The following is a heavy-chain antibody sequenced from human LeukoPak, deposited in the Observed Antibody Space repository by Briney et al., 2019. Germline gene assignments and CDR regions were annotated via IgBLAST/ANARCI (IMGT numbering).Heavy chain of an antibody. CDR1: GYTFTGYY. J-gene: IGHJ3*02. CDR3: AREGITTPGAFVI. Sequence: ASVKVSCKASGYTFTGYYMHWVRQAPGQGLEWMGWINPNSGGTNYAQKFQGRVTMTRDTSISTAYMELSRLRSDNTAVYYCAREGITTPGAFVIWGQGTMVTVSS. V-gene: IGHV1-2*02. CDR2: INPNSGGT. D-gene: IGHD3-3*01.